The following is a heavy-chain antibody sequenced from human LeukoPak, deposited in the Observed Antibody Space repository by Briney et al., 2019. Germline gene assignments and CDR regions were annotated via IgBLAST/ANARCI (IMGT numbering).Heavy chain of an antibody. CDR2: IKSKTEGGTT. V-gene: IGHV3-15*01. D-gene: IGHD6-19*01. CDR1: GFTFNSYT. Sequence: PGGSLRLSCAASGFTFNSYTMSWVRQAPGKGLEWVGRIKSKTEGGTTDYAAPVKGRFTISRDDSKNTLYLQMNSLKTEDTAVYYCTHRDRIAVAGTDYWGQGTLVTVSS. J-gene: IGHJ4*02. CDR3: THRDRIAVAGTDY.